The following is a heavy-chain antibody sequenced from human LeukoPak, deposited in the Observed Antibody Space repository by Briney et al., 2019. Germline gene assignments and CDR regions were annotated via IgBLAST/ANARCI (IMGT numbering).Heavy chain of an antibody. J-gene: IGHJ4*02. Sequence: PSETLSLTCTVSGGSISSYYWGWIRQPPGKGLEWIGCISYSGSTNYNPSLKSRVTISVDTSKNQFSLKLSSVTAADTAVYYCARYVWGSYPTFEDCWGQGTLVTVSS. CDR3: ARYVWGSYPTFEDC. V-gene: IGHV4-59*01. D-gene: IGHD3-16*02. CDR1: GGSISSYY. CDR2: ISYSGST.